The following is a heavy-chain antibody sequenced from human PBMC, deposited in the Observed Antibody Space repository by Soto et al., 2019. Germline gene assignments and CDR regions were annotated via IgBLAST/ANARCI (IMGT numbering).Heavy chain of an antibody. V-gene: IGHV3-23*01. CDR2: ISGSGGST. Sequence: GGSLRLSCAASGFTFSSYAMSWVRQAPGKGLEWVSAISGSGGSTYYADSVKGRFTISRDNSKNTLYLQMNSLRAEDTAVYYCAKGGDFIVVVPAAMRCWFDPWGQGTLVTVSS. D-gene: IGHD2-2*01. CDR1: GFTFSSYA. CDR3: AKGGDFIVVVPAAMRCWFDP. J-gene: IGHJ5*02.